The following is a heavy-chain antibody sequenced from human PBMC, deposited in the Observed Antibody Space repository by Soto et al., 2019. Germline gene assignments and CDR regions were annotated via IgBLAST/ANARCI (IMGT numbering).Heavy chain of an antibody. J-gene: IGHJ4*02. CDR1: GGSFSGHY. Sequence: SETLSLTCTVSGGSFSGHYWSWIRQPPGKGLEWIGELNHSGSTNYNPSLKSRVTISVDTSKNQFSLKLSSVTAADTAVYFCARVGALGSSSCFDYWGQGTLVTVSS. CDR3: ARVGALGSSSCFDY. D-gene: IGHD6-13*01. V-gene: IGHV4-34*01. CDR2: LNHSGST.